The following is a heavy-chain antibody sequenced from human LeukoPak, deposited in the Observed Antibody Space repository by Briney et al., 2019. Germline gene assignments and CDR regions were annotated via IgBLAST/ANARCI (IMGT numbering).Heavy chain of an antibody. CDR1: GFTFSSYG. Sequence: GGSLRLSCAASGFTFSSYGMHWVRQAPGKGLEWVAVISYDGSNKYYADSVKGRFTISRENSKNTLHLQMNSLRAEDTAVYYCAKDHYYYGSGIHFMHYFDYWGQGTLVTVSS. D-gene: IGHD3-10*01. CDR2: ISYDGSNK. V-gene: IGHV3-30*18. CDR3: AKDHYYYGSGIHFMHYFDY. J-gene: IGHJ4*02.